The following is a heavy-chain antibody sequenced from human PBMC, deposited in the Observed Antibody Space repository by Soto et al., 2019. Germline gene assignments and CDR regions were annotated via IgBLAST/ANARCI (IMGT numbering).Heavy chain of an antibody. CDR2: IWYDGSNK. CDR1: GLTFSSYG. J-gene: IGHJ5*02. D-gene: IGHD6-19*01. V-gene: IGHV3-33*01. Sequence: QVKLVESGGGVVQPGRSLRLSCAASGLTFSSYGMHWVRQAPGKGLEWVAVIWYDGSNKYYADSVKGRFTISRDNSKNTLYLQMNSLRAEDTAVYYCARSAYSSPKDWFDPWGQGTLVTVSS. CDR3: ARSAYSSPKDWFDP.